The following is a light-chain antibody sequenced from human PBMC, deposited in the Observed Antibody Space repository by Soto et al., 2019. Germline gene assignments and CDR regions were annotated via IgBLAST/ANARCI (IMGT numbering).Light chain of an antibody. Sequence: QSVLTQPPSLSGAPGQRVTTSCTGSSSNIGADYDVHWYQHLPGTAPKLLIYGSSNRPSGVPDRFSGSKSGTSASLAITGLQAEDDADYYCQSYDSSLSAWVFGGGTKLTVL. V-gene: IGLV1-40*01. CDR1: SSNIGADYD. J-gene: IGLJ3*02. CDR2: GSS. CDR3: QSYDSSLSAWV.